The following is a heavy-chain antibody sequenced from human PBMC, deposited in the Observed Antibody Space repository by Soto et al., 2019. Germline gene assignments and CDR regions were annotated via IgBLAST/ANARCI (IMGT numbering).Heavy chain of an antibody. CDR2: VSYDGTTK. D-gene: IGHD3-16*01. Sequence: GGSLRLSCAASGFTFSGYDIHWVRQAPGKGLEWVAGVSYDGTTKYYADSVKGRFTVSRDNSTNSLYLQMNRLRADDTAVYYCARHNGPLYVGYYYDMDVWGQGTTVTVSS. CDR1: GFTFSGYD. J-gene: IGHJ6*02. V-gene: IGHV3-30*03. CDR3: ARHNGPLYVGYYYDMDV.